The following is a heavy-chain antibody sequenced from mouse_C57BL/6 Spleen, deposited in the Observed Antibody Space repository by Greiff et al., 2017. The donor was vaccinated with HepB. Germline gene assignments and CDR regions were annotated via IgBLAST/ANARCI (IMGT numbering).Heavy chain of an antibody. D-gene: IGHD2-5*01. V-gene: IGHV3-6*01. CDR1: GYSITSGYY. J-gene: IGHJ4*01. CDR3: ARGRSNYVFYAMDY. CDR2: ISYDGSN. Sequence: LQESGPGLVKPSQSLSLTCSVTGYSITSGYYWNWIRQFPGNKLEWMGYISYDGSNNYNPSLKNRISITRDTSKNQFFLKLNSVTTEDTATYYCARGRSNYVFYAMDYWGQGTSVTVSS.